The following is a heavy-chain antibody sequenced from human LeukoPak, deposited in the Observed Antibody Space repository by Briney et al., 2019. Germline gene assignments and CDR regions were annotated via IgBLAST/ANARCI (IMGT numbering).Heavy chain of an antibody. CDR1: GFPFSSYA. V-gene: IGHV3-23*01. CDR3: VLDARLGESLR. J-gene: IGHJ4*02. Sequence: GGSLRLSCTGSGFPFSSYAMGWVRQAPGKGLEWVSYTSASGSDTYYADSVNGRLTTSRDKSKNTMYLEMNSLRVEDTAVYYCVLDARLGESLRWGQGTLVTVSS. CDR2: TSASGSDT. D-gene: IGHD3-16*01.